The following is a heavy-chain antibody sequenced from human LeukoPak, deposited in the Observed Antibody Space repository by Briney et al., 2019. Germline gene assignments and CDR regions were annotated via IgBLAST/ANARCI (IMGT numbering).Heavy chain of an antibody. J-gene: IGHJ6*03. CDR1: GGSISSYY. CDR2: IYTSGST. CDR3: ARDYLCGGDCYPPYYHYYYMDV. D-gene: IGHD2-21*01. Sequence: SETLSLTCTVSGGSISSYYWSWIRQPAGKGLEWIGRIYTSGSTNYNPSLKSRVTISVDTSKNQFSLKLSSVTAADTAVYYCARDYLCGGDCYPPYYHYYYMDVWGKGTTVTVSS. V-gene: IGHV4-4*07.